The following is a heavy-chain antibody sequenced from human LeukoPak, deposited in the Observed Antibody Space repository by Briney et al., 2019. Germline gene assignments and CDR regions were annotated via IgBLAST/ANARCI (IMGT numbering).Heavy chain of an antibody. V-gene: IGHV2-5*01. Sequence: ESGPTLVKPTQTLTLTCTFSGFSLSTSGVGVGWIRQPPGKALEWLALIYWNDDKRYSPSLKGRLTITKDTSKNQVVLTMTNMDPVDTATYYCAHRPGGDGYNFFDYWGQGTLVTVSS. CDR2: IYWNDDK. CDR3: AHRPGGDGYNFFDY. D-gene: IGHD5-24*01. J-gene: IGHJ4*02. CDR1: GFSLSTSGVG.